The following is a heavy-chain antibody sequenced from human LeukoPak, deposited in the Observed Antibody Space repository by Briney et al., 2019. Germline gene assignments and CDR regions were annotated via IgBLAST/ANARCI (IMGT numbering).Heavy chain of an antibody. J-gene: IGHJ6*03. CDR3: ARHTYYYDSSGYYYYYYYMDV. V-gene: IGHV1-18*01. D-gene: IGHD3-22*01. Sequence: GASVKVSCKASGYTFTSCGISWVRQAPGQGLEWMGWISAYNGNTNYAQKLQGRVTMTTDTSTSTAYMELRSLRSDDTAVYYCARHTYYYDSSGYYYYYYYMDVWGKGTTVTVSS. CDR2: ISAYNGNT. CDR1: GYTFTSCG.